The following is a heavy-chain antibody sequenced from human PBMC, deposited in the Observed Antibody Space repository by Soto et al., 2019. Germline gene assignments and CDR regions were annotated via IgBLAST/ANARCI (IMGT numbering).Heavy chain of an antibody. CDR2: IYYTGNT. D-gene: IGHD2-2*03. Sequence: SETLSLTSTVSGGSIISYYWSWIRQPPGKGLEWIGYIYYTGNTNYNPSLKSRVTISVDTSKNQFSLKLSSVTAADTAVYYCASGSTSDFDYWGQGTLVTVSS. CDR1: GGSIISYY. CDR3: ASGSTSDFDY. V-gene: IGHV4-59*01. J-gene: IGHJ4*02.